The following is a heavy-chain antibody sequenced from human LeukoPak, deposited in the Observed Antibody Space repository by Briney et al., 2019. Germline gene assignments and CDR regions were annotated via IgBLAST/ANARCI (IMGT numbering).Heavy chain of an antibody. Sequence: GGSLRLSCAVSGITLSNYGMSWVRQAPGKGLEWVAGISGSGGGTVYADSVKGRFTISRDNPKNTLYLQMNSLRAEDTAVYFCAKRGVVIRVVLVGFHKEAYYFDSWGRGALVTVSS. D-gene: IGHD3-10*01. J-gene: IGHJ4*02. CDR2: ISGSGGGT. CDR1: GITLSNYG. CDR3: AKRGVVIRVVLVGFHKEAYYFDS. V-gene: IGHV3-23*01.